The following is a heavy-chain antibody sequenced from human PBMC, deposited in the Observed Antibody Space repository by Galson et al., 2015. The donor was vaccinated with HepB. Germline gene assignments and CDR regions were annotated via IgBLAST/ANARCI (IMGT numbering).Heavy chain of an antibody. V-gene: IGHV3-23*01. J-gene: IGHJ4*02. Sequence: LRLSCAASGFTFSSNAMSWVRQAPGKGLEWVSSITTSGGGTYYADSVKGRFTISRDNSKNTLYLQMNSLRDADTAVYYCVRHWASWGQGTLVTVSS. CDR3: VRHWAS. D-gene: IGHD7-27*01. CDR2: ITTSGGGT. CDR1: GFTFSSNA.